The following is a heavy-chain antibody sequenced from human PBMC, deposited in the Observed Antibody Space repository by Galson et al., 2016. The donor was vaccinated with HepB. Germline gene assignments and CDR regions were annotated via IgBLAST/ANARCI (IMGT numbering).Heavy chain of an antibody. D-gene: IGHD2/OR15-2a*01. CDR2: DSMDGRRK. J-gene: IGHJ4*02. CDR3: ARRHEYCPPVGCSVDY. Sequence: SLRLSCAASGFSFSNYWMTWVRQTTGKGLEWVAADSMDGRRKFYADSVKGRFTISRDNSNSMLFLQMSSLRADDTAVYYCARRHEYCPPVGCSVDYWGQGTLVSVSS. CDR1: GFSFSNYW. V-gene: IGHV3-30*03.